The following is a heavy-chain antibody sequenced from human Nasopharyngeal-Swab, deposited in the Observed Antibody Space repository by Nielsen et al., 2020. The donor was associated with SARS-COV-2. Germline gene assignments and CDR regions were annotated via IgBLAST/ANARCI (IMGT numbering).Heavy chain of an antibody. CDR2: IYHSGST. Sequence: SETLSLTCAVSGGSFSSGGYSWSWIRQPPGKGLEWIGYIYHSGSTYYNPSLKSRVTISVDRSKNQFSLKLSAVTAADTSVYYCARGGGRRALDIWGQGTMVTVSS. V-gene: IGHV4-30-2*01. J-gene: IGHJ3*02. D-gene: IGHD3-16*01. CDR1: GGSFSSGGYS. CDR3: ARGGGRRALDI.